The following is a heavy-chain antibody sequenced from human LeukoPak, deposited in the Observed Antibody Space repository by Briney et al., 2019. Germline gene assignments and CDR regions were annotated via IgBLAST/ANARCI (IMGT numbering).Heavy chain of an antibody. CDR2: ISYDGNNK. Sequence: GRSLRLSCAASGFTFSSYAMHWVRQAPGKGLEWVAVISYDGNNKYYADSVKGRSTISRDNSKNTLYLQMNSLRAEDTAVYYCAKDRTRYDSSGYLDYWGQGTLVTVSS. J-gene: IGHJ4*02. V-gene: IGHV3-30-3*01. CDR3: AKDRTRYDSSGYLDY. CDR1: GFTFSSYA. D-gene: IGHD3-22*01.